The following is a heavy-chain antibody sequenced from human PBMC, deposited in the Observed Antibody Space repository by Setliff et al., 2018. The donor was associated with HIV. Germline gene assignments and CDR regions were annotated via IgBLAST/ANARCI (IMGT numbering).Heavy chain of an antibody. Sequence: SETLSLTCTVSGYSISSGYYWGWIRQPPGKGLEWIGSIYHSGSTYYNPSLKSRVTISVDTSKNQFSLKLSSVTAADTAVYYCARDGPLEGSYRYYYYYMDVWGKGTTVTVSS. D-gene: IGHD3-10*01. CDR3: ARDGPLEGSYRYYYYYMDV. CDR1: GYSISSGYY. V-gene: IGHV4-38-2*02. CDR2: IYHSGST. J-gene: IGHJ6*03.